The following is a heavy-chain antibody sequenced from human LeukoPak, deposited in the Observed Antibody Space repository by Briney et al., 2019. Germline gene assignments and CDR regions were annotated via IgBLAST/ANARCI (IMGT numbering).Heavy chain of an antibody. CDR3: ARDWLYCGGDCYDQPPVDY. D-gene: IGHD2-21*02. V-gene: IGHV1-2*02. J-gene: IGHJ4*02. CDR1: GYIFTGYY. CDR2: INPNSGGT. Sequence: GASVKVSCKASGYIFTGYYMEWVRQAPGQGLEWMGWINPNSGGTNYAQKFQGRVTMTRDTSISTAYMELSRLRSDDTAVYYCARDWLYCGGDCYDQPPVDYWGQGTLVTVSS.